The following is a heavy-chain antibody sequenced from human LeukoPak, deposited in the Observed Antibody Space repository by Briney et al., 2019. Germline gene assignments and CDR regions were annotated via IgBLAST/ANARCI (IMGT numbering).Heavy chain of an antibody. Sequence: GGSLRLSCAASGFTFSSYAMSWVRQAPGKGLEWVSSISSSSSYIYYADSVKGRFTISRDNAKNSLYLQMNTLRAEDTAVYYCARDRTTVTTFDYWGQGTLVTVSS. V-gene: IGHV3-21*01. D-gene: IGHD4-17*01. J-gene: IGHJ4*02. CDR3: ARDRTTVTTFDY. CDR2: ISSSSSYI. CDR1: GFTFSSYA.